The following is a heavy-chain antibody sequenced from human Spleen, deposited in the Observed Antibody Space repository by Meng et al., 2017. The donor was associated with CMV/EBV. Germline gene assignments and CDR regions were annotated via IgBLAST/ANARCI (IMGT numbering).Heavy chain of an antibody. J-gene: IGHJ4*02. V-gene: IGHV3-23*01. CDR1: GFTFSNYG. CDR2: ISGSGAST. D-gene: IGHD3-16*01. Sequence: GGSLRLSCAASGFTFSNYGMSWVRQAPGKGLEWVSAISGSGASTYYADSVKGRFTISRDNSKNTLHLQMNSLRVEDTAIYYCANGRSGEPFDYWGQGTLVTVSS. CDR3: ANGRSGEPFDY.